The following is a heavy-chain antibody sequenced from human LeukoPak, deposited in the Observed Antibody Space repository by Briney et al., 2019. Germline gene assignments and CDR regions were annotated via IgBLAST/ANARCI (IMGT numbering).Heavy chain of an antibody. CDR1: GYTLTGYY. V-gene: IGHV1-2*02. CDR2: INPNGGGT. J-gene: IGHJ6*03. CDR3: ARDLRGYSYGYHYYYYMDG. D-gene: IGHD5-18*01. Sequence: SVKVSCKASGYTLTGYYMHWGRQAPEQGLEWMGWINPNGGGTNYAQKLQGRVTMIRDTFISTAYMELSRLRSDDTAVYYCARDLRGYSYGYHYYYYMDGWGKGTTVTVSS.